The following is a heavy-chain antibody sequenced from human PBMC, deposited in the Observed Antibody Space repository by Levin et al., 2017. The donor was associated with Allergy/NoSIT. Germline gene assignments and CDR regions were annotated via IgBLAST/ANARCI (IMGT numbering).Heavy chain of an antibody. J-gene: IGHJ4*02. V-gene: IGHV4-61*01. Sequence: SQTLSLTCTVSGASVSSGSYYWSWIRQPPGQGLEWIGYFYYSGKTSYNPSLKSRVTISVDTPKKQLSLKLSSATAADTAVYYCARLIAVTGRCDYFDCWGQGILVTVSS. CDR1: GASVSSGSYY. D-gene: IGHD6-19*01. CDR3: ARLIAVTGRCDYFDC. CDR2: FYYSGKT.